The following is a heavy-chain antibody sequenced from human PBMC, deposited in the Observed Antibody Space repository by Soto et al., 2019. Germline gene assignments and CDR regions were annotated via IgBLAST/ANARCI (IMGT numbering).Heavy chain of an antibody. CDR3: AKVQVPYLLSWSGKNRFVS. CDR2: ISHDARTK. D-gene: IGHD3-3*01. CDR1: GFTFSTHG. J-gene: IGHJ5*01. V-gene: IGHV3-30*18. Sequence: PGGSLRLSCVASGFTFSTHGMHWVRQAPGKGPEWVAIISHDARTKYYAESVKGRFAVSRDNSRDTLDLQMASLRVEDTAVYYCAKVQVPYLLSWSGKNRFVSWGQGTLVTVSS.